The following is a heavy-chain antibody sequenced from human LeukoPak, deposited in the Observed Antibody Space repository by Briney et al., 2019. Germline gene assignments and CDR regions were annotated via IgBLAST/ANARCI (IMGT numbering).Heavy chain of an antibody. CDR3: ASTIAVAGTAWFDP. CDR2: IYYSGST. J-gene: IGHJ5*02. V-gene: IGHV4-39*01. CDR1: GGSLSSSSYY. D-gene: IGHD6-19*01. Sequence: PSETLSLTCTVSGGSLSSSSYYWGWIRQPPGKGLEWFGSIYYSGSTYYNPSLKSRVTISVDTSKNQFSLKLSSVTAADTAVYYCASTIAVAGTAWFDPWGQGTLVTVSS.